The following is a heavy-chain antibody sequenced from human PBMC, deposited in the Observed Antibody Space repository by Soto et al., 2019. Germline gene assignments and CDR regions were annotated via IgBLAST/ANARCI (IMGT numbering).Heavy chain of an antibody. CDR1: GYIFTSYG. CDR2: ISGYNGNT. CDR3: ARMGDVPYYYYGLDV. D-gene: IGHD3-16*01. V-gene: IGHV1-18*01. Sequence: QVQLVQSGGEVKKPGTSVKVSCKASGYIFTSYGISWVRQAPGQGLEWMGWISGYNGNTNYAQKFQGRVTMTTDTSTTTAYMELRSLSSDDTAVYYCARMGDVPYYYYGLDVWGPGTTVTVSS. J-gene: IGHJ6*02.